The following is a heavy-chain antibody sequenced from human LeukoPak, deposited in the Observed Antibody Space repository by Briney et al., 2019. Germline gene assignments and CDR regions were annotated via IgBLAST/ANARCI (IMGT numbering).Heavy chain of an antibody. J-gene: IGHJ4*02. CDR2: INPNSGGT. Sequence: ASVKVSCKASGYTFSSFGISWLRQAPGQGLEWMGWINPNSGGTNYAQKFQGRVTMTRDTSISTAYMELSRLRSDDTAVYYCARDLGITMVRGVIGYWGQGTLVTVTS. CDR3: ARDLGITMVRGVIGY. D-gene: IGHD3-10*01. V-gene: IGHV1-2*02. CDR1: GYTFSSFG.